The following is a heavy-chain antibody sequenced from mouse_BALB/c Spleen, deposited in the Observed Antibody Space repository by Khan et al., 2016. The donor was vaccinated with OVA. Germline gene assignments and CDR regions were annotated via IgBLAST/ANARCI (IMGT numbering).Heavy chain of an antibody. CDR1: GFTFSTYG. CDR3: AGLAYYYDSEGFAY. CDR2: ISTGGHYT. J-gene: IGHJ3*01. Sequence: EVELVESGGDLVEPGGSLKLSCAASGFTFSTYGMSWVRQTPDKRLEWVATISTGGHYTYYPDSVRGRFTISRDNVKNTLYLQMTSLKSEDTAMFYCAGLAYYYDSEGFAYWGQGTLVTVSA. D-gene: IGHD1-1*01. V-gene: IGHV5-6*01.